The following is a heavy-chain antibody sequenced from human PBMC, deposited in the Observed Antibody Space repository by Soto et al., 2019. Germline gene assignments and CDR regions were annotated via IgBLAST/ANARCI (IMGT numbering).Heavy chain of an antibody. CDR1: GYSFTSYW. CDR2: IYPGDSDT. V-gene: IGHV5-51*03. D-gene: IGHD1-20*01. CDR3: ARRDKDGITGTYHWFDP. J-gene: IGHJ5*02. Sequence: EVQLMQSGAEVKKPGESLQISCKGSGYSFTSYWIGWVRQMPGKGLEWMGIIYPGDSDTRYSPSFQGQVTISADKSISTAYLQWSSLKASDTAMYYCARRDKDGITGTYHWFDPWGQGTLVTVSS.